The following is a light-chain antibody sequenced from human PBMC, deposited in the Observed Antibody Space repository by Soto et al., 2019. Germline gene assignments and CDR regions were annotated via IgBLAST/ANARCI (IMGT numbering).Light chain of an antibody. Sequence: QLPPTPCVSRGSKYTLSCMASQSVSSNLAWYQQKPGQAPRLLISGASSRVTGFPARFSGSGSGTDFTLTISSLEPEDFAVYYCQQRSNWLFGGGTKVDIK. CDR2: GAS. CDR1: QSVSSN. J-gene: IGKJ4*01. CDR3: QQRSNWL. V-gene: IGKV3-11*01.